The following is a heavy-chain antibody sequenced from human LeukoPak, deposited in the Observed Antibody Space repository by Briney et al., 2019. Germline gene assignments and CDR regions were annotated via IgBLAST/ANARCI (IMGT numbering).Heavy chain of an antibody. CDR2: IWYDGSNK. D-gene: IGHD2-21*02. J-gene: IGHJ6*02. Sequence: GRSLRLSCAASGFTFSSYGMHWVRQAPGKGLEWVAVIWYDGSNKYYADSVKGRFTISRDNSKNTLYLQMNSLRAEDTAVYYCARDSPVVVLTPLEDKNGMDVWGQGTTVTVSS. CDR3: ARDSPVVVLTPLEDKNGMDV. CDR1: GFTFSSYG. V-gene: IGHV3-33*01.